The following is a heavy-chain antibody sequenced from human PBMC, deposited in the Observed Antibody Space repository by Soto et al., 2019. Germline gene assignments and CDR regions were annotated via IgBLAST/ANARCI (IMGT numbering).Heavy chain of an antibody. CDR3: ARECSGGSCYPPDAFDI. J-gene: IGHJ3*02. Sequence: ASVKVSCKASGYTFTSYGISWVRQAPGQGLEWMGWISAYNGNTNCAQKLQGRVTMTTDTSTSTAYMELRSLRSDDTAVYYCARECSGGSCYPPDAFDIWGQGTMVTVSS. V-gene: IGHV1-18*01. D-gene: IGHD2-15*01. CDR2: ISAYNGNT. CDR1: GYTFTSYG.